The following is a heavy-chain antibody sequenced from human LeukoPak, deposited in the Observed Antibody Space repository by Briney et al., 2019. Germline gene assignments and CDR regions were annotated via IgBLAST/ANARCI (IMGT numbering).Heavy chain of an antibody. CDR3: ARGGHYYDSSGYSLPLDY. D-gene: IGHD3-22*01. Sequence: NPGGSLRLSCAASGFTFSSYSMNWVRQAPGKGLEWVSSISSSSSYIYYADSVKGRFTISRDNAKNSLYLQMNSLRAEDTAVYYCARGGHYYDSSGYSLPLDYWGQGTLVTVSS. CDR1: GFTFSSYS. V-gene: IGHV3-21*01. J-gene: IGHJ4*02. CDR2: ISSSSSYI.